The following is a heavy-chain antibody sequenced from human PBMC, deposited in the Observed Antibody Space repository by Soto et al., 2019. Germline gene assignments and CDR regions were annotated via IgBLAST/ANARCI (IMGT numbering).Heavy chain of an antibody. CDR2: VYRTGST. Sequence: QVQLQESGPGLVKPSGTLSLTCAVSGGSISTSNWWSWVRQPPGKGLEWIGEVYRTGSTDCNPSLESRLTISVDKSKNQFSLKLTSVTAADTAVYYCARARATISAAAIFDCWGQGTLVTVSS. J-gene: IGHJ4*02. D-gene: IGHD6-13*01. V-gene: IGHV4-4*02. CDR1: GGSISTSNW. CDR3: ARARATISAAAIFDC.